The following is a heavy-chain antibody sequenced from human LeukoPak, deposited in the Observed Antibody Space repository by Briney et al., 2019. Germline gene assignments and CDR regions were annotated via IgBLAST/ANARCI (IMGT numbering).Heavy chain of an antibody. V-gene: IGHV1-2*02. CDR1: GYTFTSYH. Sequence: ASVKVSCKASGYTFTSYHMHWVRQAPGQGLEWMGWVNPHSGGTNYAQKFHGRVTMTRETSITTAYMELSSLRSDDTAIYYCAKTDNKYDSRLILNWGQGTQVTVSS. CDR3: AKTDNKYDSRLILN. D-gene: IGHD3-22*01. J-gene: IGHJ4*02. CDR2: VNPHSGGT.